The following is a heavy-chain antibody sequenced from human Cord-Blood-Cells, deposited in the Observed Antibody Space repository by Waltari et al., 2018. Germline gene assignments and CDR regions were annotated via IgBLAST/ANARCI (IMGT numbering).Heavy chain of an antibody. CDR1: GGSISSGGYY. CDR2: IYYSGST. Sequence: QVQLQESGPGLVKPSQTLSLTCTVSGGSISSGGYYWSWIRQHPGKGLEWIGYIYYSGSTYYNPSLKSRVTISVDTSKNQFSLKLSSVTAADTAVYYCARDLPWLNSSSSYAFDIWGQGTMVTVSS. D-gene: IGHD6-6*01. CDR3: ARDLPWLNSSSSYAFDI. J-gene: IGHJ3*02. V-gene: IGHV4-31*03.